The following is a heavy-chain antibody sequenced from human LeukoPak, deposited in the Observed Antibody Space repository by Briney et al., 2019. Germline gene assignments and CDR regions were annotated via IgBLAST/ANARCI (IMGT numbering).Heavy chain of an antibody. CDR1: GYSISSGYY. D-gene: IGHD5-12*01. CDR2: IYYSGTT. CDR3: ARAHGYSGYDGFDY. J-gene: IGHJ4*02. V-gene: IGHV4-38-2*02. Sequence: SETLSLTCTVSGYSISSGYYWGWIRQPPGKGLEWIGSIYYSGTTHYNPSLKSRVTISVDTSKNQFSLNLSSVTAADTAVYYCARAHGYSGYDGFDYWGQGTLVTVSS.